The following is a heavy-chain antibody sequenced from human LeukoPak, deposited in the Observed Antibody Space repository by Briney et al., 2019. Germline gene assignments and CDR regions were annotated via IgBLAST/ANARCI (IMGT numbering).Heavy chain of an antibody. CDR2: ITPNSGGT. V-gene: IGHV1-2*02. CDR1: GYTFTGYF. D-gene: IGHD2-2*01. Sequence: ASVKVSCKACGYTFTGYFMHWGRQASAQGLEWMKWITPNSGGTNYAQKFQGRVTMTRDTSISTAYMELRRLRSDDTAGYYCASSIVYCSSTSFYFNWGQGSLVTVSS. CDR3: ASSIVYCSSTSFYFN. J-gene: IGHJ4*02.